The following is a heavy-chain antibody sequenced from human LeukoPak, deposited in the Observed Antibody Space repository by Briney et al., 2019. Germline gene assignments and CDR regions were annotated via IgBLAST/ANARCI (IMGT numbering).Heavy chain of an antibody. D-gene: IGHD6-13*01. CDR3: ATRPGGSTWHGVFDF. V-gene: IGHV4-59*11. CDR2: IYDSETT. CDR1: GVSMRNHY. Sequence: QSSETLSLTCTVSGVSMRNHYWSWNRQPPGKGLEWIGYIYDSETTNYNPSLKSRVTMSLDTSKNQFSLKLSSVTAADTALYYCATRPGGSTWHGVFDFWSRGTLVTVSS. J-gene: IGHJ4*02.